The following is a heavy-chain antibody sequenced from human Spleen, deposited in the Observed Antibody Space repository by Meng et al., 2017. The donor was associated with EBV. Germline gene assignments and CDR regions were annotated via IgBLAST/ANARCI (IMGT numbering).Heavy chain of an antibody. V-gene: IGHV4-4*02. CDR2: IHHSGGT. CDR1: RGFITSGDW. J-gene: IGHJ4*02. Sequence: QVQLREAGPGLLRPSGTLSLPCAVSRGFITSGDWWSWVRQSPGKGLEWIGEIHHSGGTSYNPSLKSRVTISLDMSKDQFSLRLSSVTAADTAVYYCARAGYHRPASEYWGQGTLVTVSS. D-gene: IGHD2-15*01. CDR3: ARAGYHRPASEY.